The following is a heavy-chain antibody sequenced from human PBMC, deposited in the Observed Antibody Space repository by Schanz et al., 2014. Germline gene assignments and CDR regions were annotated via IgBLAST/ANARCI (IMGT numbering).Heavy chain of an antibody. Sequence: QGQLVQSGPEAKEPWASVKVSCEASRYTFNTYGLNWVRQAPGQGLEWMGWISAYTNNTNYAQKVQGRVTMTTDTSTGTAYMELRSLRSDDTAVYYCARDRRRYCSTASCLHDNWFDPWGQGTLVIVSS. V-gene: IGHV1-18*01. CDR3: ARDRRRYCSTASCLHDNWFDP. CDR2: ISAYTNNT. D-gene: IGHD2-2*01. J-gene: IGHJ5*02. CDR1: RYTFNTYG.